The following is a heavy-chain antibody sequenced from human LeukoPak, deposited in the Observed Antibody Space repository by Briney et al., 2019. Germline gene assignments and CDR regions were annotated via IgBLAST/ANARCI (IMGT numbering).Heavy chain of an antibody. CDR2: ISSSSSTI. V-gene: IGHV3-48*01. D-gene: IGHD4-17*01. CDR1: GFTFSSYS. J-gene: IGHJ4*02. Sequence: GGSLSLSCAASGFTFSSYSMNWVRQAPGKGLEWVSYISSSSSTIYYADSVKSRFTISRDNAKNSLYLQMNSLRAEDTAVYYCARERDGDYVGYWGQGTLVTVSS. CDR3: ARERDGDYVGY.